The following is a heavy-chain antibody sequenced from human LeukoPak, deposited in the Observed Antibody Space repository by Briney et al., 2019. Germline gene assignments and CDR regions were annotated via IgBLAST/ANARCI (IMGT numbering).Heavy chain of an antibody. D-gene: IGHD3-3*01. CDR3: ARSGGYYDSYYYGMDV. J-gene: IGHJ6*02. CDR2: ISYDGSNK. CDR1: GFTFSSYG. Sequence: GRSLRLSCAASGFTFSSYGMHWVRQAPGKGLEWVAVISYDGSNKYYADSVKGRFTISRDNSKNTLYLQMNSLRAEDTAVYYCARSGGYYDSYYYGMDVGAQGTTVTVSS. V-gene: IGHV3-30*03.